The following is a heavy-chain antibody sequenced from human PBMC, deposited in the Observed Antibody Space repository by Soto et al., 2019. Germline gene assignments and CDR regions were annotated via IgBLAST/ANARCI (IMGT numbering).Heavy chain of an antibody. Sequence: KPSETLSLTCTVSGGSIRGYYWSWIRQPPGKGLEWIGYIYYSGSTNYNPSLKSRVTMSVDTSKNQFSLNLNSVTAADTAVYFCAREGGVATPIGMDVWGQGTTVTVS. CDR3: AREGGVATPIGMDV. J-gene: IGHJ6*02. CDR2: IYYSGST. D-gene: IGHD5-12*01. V-gene: IGHV4-59*01. CDR1: GGSIRGYY.